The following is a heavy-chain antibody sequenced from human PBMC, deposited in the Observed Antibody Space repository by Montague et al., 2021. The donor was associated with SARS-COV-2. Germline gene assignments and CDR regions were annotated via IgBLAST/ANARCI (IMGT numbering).Heavy chain of an antibody. CDR3: GRQKYDFWSGGMPDHFDS. V-gene: IGHV4-39*01. Sequence: SETLSLTCTVSGGSITDINYYWGWIRQPPGKGLKWIGNIFHSGSTYYNPSLMSRVTISVDTSRNEFSLKVNSVTAADTAVYYCGRQKYDFWSGGMPDHFDSWGQGTLVTVSS. CDR2: IFHSGST. CDR1: GGSITDINYY. J-gene: IGHJ4*02. D-gene: IGHD3/OR15-3a*01.